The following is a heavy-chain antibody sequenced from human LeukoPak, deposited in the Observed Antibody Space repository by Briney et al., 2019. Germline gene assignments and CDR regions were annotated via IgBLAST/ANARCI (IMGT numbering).Heavy chain of an antibody. CDR1: GFTFSSYS. J-gene: IGHJ6*03. CDR2: ISSSSSYI. D-gene: IGHD2-2*01. CDR3: ARDPEDCSSTSCYGPDYYYYMDV. Sequence: GGSLRLSCAASGFTFSSYSMNWVRQAPGKGLEWVSSISSSSSYIYYADSVKGRFTISRDNAKNSLYLQMNSLRAEDTAVYYCARDPEDCSSTSCYGPDYYYYMDVWGKGTTVTVSS. V-gene: IGHV3-21*01.